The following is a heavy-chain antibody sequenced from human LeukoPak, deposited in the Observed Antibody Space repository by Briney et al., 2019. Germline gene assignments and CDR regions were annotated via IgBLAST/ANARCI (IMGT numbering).Heavy chain of an antibody. CDR3: ANWADYGEYFDY. CDR2: ISPTGSTT. Sequence: PGGSLRLSCTASGFSFSGHWMHWARQLPGKGLVWVSRISPTGSTTSYADSVKGRFTVSRDNAKNSLYLQMNSLRAEDTALYYCANWADYGEYFDYWGQGTLVTVSS. V-gene: IGHV3-74*01. CDR1: GFSFSGHW. J-gene: IGHJ4*02. D-gene: IGHD4-17*01.